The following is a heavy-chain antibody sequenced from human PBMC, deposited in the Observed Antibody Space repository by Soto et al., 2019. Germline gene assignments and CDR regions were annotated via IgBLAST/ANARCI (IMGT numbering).Heavy chain of an antibody. CDR1: GFTFGTYA. CDR2: ISGSGRTT. V-gene: IGHV3-23*01. Sequence: EVQLLESGGGLVQPGGSLRLSCAASGFTFGTYAMKWLRQAPGRGLECVSFISGSGRTTYYAESVKGRFPVSRDNSKSTMYLQMNSLRAEDTALYYCAKFRGPSYTYYYMDVWGKGTTVTVSS. J-gene: IGHJ6*03. CDR3: AKFRGPSYTYYYMDV. D-gene: IGHD3-16*01.